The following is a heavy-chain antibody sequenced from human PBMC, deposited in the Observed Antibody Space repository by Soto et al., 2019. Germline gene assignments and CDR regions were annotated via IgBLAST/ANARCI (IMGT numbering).Heavy chain of an antibody. D-gene: IGHD2-21*02. J-gene: IGHJ6*02. V-gene: IGHV4-39*07. CDR1: GGSISSGGYY. Sequence: SETLSLTCTVSGGSISSGGYYWSWIRQPPGKGLEWIGEITHSGSTNYNPSLKSRVTISVDTSKNQFSLKLSSVTAADTAVYYCARGPVGGGNSPPYYYYGMDVWGQGTTVTVSS. CDR3: ARGPVGGGNSPPYYYYGMDV. CDR2: ITHSGST.